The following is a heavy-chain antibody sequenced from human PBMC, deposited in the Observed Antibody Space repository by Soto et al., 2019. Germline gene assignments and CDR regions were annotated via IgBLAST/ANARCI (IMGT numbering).Heavy chain of an antibody. J-gene: IGHJ4*02. D-gene: IGHD6-6*01. Sequence: QVQLVESGGGVVQPGRSLRLSCAASGFTFSSYGMHWVRQAPGKGLEWVAVISYDGSNKYYADSVKGRFTISRDNSKHTLYLQMNSLRAEDMAVYYCAKAQTSSIAARPRFDYWGQGTLVTVSS. V-gene: IGHV3-30*18. CDR2: ISYDGSNK. CDR1: GFTFSSYG. CDR3: AKAQTSSIAARPRFDY.